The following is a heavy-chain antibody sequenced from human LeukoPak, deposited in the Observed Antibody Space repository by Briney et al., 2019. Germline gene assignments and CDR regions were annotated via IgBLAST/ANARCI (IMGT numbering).Heavy chain of an antibody. V-gene: IGHV4-59*01. Sequence: KSSETLSLTCTVSGGSISSYYWSWIRQPPGKGLEWIGYIYYSGSTNYNPSLKSRVTISVDTSKNQFSLKLSPVTAADTAVYYCARAQSDRIQLWLTGFDYWCEGNLVTVSS. J-gene: IGHJ4*02. D-gene: IGHD5-18*01. CDR3: ARAQSDRIQLWLTGFDY. CDR2: IYYSGST. CDR1: GGSISSYY.